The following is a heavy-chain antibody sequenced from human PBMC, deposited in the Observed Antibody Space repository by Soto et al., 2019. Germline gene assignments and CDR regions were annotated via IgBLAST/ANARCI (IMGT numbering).Heavy chain of an antibody. Sequence: PGGSLRLSCAASGFTFSSYGMHWVRQAPGKGLEWVAVIWYDGSNKYYADSVKGRFTISRDNSKNTLYLQMNSLRAEDTAVYYCARDPQLAQYYYYYYGMDVWGQGTTVTVSS. CDR1: GFTFSSYG. D-gene: IGHD6-6*01. V-gene: IGHV3-33*01. CDR2: IWYDGSNK. CDR3: ARDPQLAQYYYYYYGMDV. J-gene: IGHJ6*02.